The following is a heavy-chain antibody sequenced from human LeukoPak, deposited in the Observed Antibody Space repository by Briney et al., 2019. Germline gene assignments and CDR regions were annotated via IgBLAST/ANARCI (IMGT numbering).Heavy chain of an antibody. CDR2: IRGTGTTI. V-gene: IGHV3-11*01. D-gene: IGHD3-16*01. CDR1: GFSFSDYG. Sequence: GGSLKLSCRASGFSFSDYGMHWVRQAPGKGLEWVSFIRGTGTTIYYADSVKGRFTISRDTAKHSVDLQMNGLRPEDTAVYYCARHGGLGGGVWYFDLWGRGTLVTVSS. J-gene: IGHJ2*01. CDR3: ARHGGLGGGVWYFDL.